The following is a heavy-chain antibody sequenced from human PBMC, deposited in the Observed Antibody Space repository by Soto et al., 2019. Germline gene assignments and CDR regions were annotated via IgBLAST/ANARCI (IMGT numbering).Heavy chain of an antibody. Sequence: QVQLVESGGGVVQPGRSLRLSCAASGFTFSSYGMHWVRQAPGKGLEWVAVLSYEGSNKYYADSVKGRFTISRDNSKNTLYLQMNSLRAEDTGVYSCAKETYSAPLDYWAQGTLVTVSS. CDR2: LSYEGSNK. D-gene: IGHD2-15*01. J-gene: IGHJ4*02. CDR1: GFTFSSYG. CDR3: AKETYSAPLDY. V-gene: IGHV3-30*18.